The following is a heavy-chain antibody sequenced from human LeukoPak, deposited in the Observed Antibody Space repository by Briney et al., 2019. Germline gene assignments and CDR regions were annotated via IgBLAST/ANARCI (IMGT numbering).Heavy chain of an antibody. CDR1: GFTFRSYW. CDR3: ARLYGGYGDYYFDY. J-gene: IGHJ4*02. Sequence: GGSLRLSCAASGFTFRSYWMHWVRQAPGKGLVWVSRINSDGSSTSYADTVKGRFTISRDNAKNTLYLQMNSLRAEDTAVCYCARLYGGYGDYYFDYWGQGTLVTVSS. CDR2: INSDGSST. D-gene: IGHD4-17*01. V-gene: IGHV3-74*01.